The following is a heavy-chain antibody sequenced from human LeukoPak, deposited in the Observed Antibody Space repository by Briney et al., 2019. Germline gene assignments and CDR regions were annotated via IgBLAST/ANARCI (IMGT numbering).Heavy chain of an antibody. J-gene: IGHJ4*02. CDR2: INHSGST. V-gene: IGHV4-34*01. CDR1: GGSFSGYY. CDR3: ARGLGLGYSYGSRSYYFDY. D-gene: IGHD5-18*01. Sequence: SETLSLTCAVYGGSFSGYYWSWIRQPPGKGLERIGEINHSGSTDYNPSLKSRVTISVDTSKNQFSLKLSSVTAADTAVYYCARGLGLGYSYGSRSYYFDYWGQGTLVTVSS.